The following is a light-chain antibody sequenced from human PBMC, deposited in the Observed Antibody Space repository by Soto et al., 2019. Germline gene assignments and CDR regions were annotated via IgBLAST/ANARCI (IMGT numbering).Light chain of an antibody. Sequence: QAVVTQEPSFSVSPGGTVTLTCGLSSCSVSTNYYPSWYQQTPGQAPRTLIYSTNTRSSGVPDRFSGSILGNKAALTIAGAQADDESDYYCVLYMGGGVVFGGGTKLTVL. J-gene: IGLJ2*01. V-gene: IGLV8-61*01. CDR2: STN. CDR3: VLYMGGGVV. CDR1: SCSVSTNYY.